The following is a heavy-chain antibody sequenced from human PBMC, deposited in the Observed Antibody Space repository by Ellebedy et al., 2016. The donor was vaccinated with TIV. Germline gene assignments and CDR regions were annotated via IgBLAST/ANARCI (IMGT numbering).Heavy chain of an antibody. CDR3: AKRSGVALNGYYTDY. Sequence: GESLKISCAASGFTFSRYAMSWVRQAPGKGLEWVSVISGSGVSTYSADSVKGRFTISRDNSRNTLYLQLNSLGVEDTAVYYCAKRSGVALNGYYTDYWGQGTLVTVSS. V-gene: IGHV3-23*01. CDR1: GFTFSRYA. J-gene: IGHJ4*02. D-gene: IGHD3-9*01. CDR2: ISGSGVST.